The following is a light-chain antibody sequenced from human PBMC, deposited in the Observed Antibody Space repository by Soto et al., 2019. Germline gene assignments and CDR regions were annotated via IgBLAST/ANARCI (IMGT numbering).Light chain of an antibody. CDR1: QSISSY. J-gene: IGKJ5*01. V-gene: IGKV1-39*01. CDR2: AAS. Sequence: IQMTQSPSSLSASVGDRVTITCRASQSISSYLNWYQQKPGKAPKLLIYAASSLQSGVPSRFSGSGSGTDFTLTISSLQPEDFATYYCQQSLSTLITFGQGTRLE. CDR3: QQSLSTLIT.